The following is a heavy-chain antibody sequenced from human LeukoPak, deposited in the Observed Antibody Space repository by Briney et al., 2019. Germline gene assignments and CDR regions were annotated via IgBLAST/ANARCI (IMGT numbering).Heavy chain of an antibody. CDR2: ICYSGST. J-gene: IGHJ5*02. CDR3: ARDRLQLQS. Sequence: SETLSLTCTVSGGSISSYYWSWIRQPPGKGLEWIGYICYSGSTNYNPSLKSRVTISVDTSKNQFSLKLSSVTAADTAVYYCARDRLQLQSWGQGTLVTVSS. CDR1: GGSISSYY. D-gene: IGHD1-1*01. V-gene: IGHV4-59*01.